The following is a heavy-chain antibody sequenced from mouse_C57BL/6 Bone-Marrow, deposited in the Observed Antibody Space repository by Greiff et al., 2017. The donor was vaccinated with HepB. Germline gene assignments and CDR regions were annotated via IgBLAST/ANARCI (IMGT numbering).Heavy chain of an antibody. CDR1: GYTFTDYE. D-gene: IGHD2-3*01. J-gene: IGHJ2*01. CDR2: IDPETGGT. V-gene: IGHV1-15*01. Sequence: QVQLQQSGAELVRPGASVTLSCKASGYTFTDYEMHWVKQTPVHGLEWIGAIDPETGGTAYNQKFKGKAILTADKSSSTAYMELRSLTSEDSAVYYCTRRGWLLLVDYWGQGTTLTVSS. CDR3: TRRGWLLLVDY.